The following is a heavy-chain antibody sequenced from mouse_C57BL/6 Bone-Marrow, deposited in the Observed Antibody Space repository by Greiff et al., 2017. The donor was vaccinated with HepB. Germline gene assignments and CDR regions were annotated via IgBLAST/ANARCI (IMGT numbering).Heavy chain of an antibody. D-gene: IGHD1-1*01. CDR1: GFNIKDYY. CDR3: ARSGFTTVPDYYAMDY. CDR2: IDPEDGET. V-gene: IGHV14-2*01. J-gene: IGHJ4*01. Sequence: EVQVVESGAELVKPGASVKLSCTASGFNIKDYYVHWVKQRTEQGLEWIGRIDPEDGETKYAPKFQGKATITADTSSNTAYLQLSSLTSEDTAVYYCARSGFTTVPDYYAMDYWGQGTSVTVSS.